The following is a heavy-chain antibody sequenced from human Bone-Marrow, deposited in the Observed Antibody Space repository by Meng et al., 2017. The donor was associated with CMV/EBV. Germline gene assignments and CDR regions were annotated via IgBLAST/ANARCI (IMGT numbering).Heavy chain of an antibody. V-gene: IGHV4-39*07. Sequence: SETLSLTCTVSGGSISGGSYYWGWIRQPPGKGLEWIGNIHYSGSTYYNPSLKSRDTLSVDTSKNQFSLKLSSVTAADTAVYYCARVGITGSYSSYRGAFDFWGQGTMVTVSS. J-gene: IGHJ3*01. CDR3: ARVGITGSYSSYRGAFDF. CDR1: GGSISGGSYY. CDR2: IHYSGST. D-gene: IGHD1-26*01.